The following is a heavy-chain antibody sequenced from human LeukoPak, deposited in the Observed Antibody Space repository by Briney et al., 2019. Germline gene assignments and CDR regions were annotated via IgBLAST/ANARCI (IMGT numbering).Heavy chain of an antibody. D-gene: IGHD2-15*01. V-gene: IGHV3-23*01. CDR1: GFSFGGFA. J-gene: IGHJ4*02. Sequence: GGSLRLSCEASGFSFGGFAMSWVRQAPGKGLEWVSSISGSGGSTFDADSVGGRFTISRDNSKNTVYLQLNSLRAEDTAVYYCAKYSLGYGSGYLDYWGQGILVTVSS. CDR3: AKYSLGYGSGYLDY. CDR2: ISGSGGST.